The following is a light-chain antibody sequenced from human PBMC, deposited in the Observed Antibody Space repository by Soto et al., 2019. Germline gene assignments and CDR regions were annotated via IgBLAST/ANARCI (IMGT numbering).Light chain of an antibody. Sequence: DIQMTQSPSSLSASFGDRVTITCRASQSIGTSLNWYQQKPGEAPKLLIYAASSLQSGVPSWFSGSGSGTDFTLNIISLKHEDFVTHYWQQSGHSPVYLFGQGTDWEIK. CDR3: QQSGHSPVYL. V-gene: IGKV1-39*01. J-gene: IGKJ2*01. CDR2: AAS. CDR1: QSIGTS.